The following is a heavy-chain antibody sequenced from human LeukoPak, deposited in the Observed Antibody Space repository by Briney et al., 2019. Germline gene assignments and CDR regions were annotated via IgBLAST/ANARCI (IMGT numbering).Heavy chain of an antibody. Sequence: ASVKVSCKASGYTFTSYGISWVRQAPGQGLEWMGWISAYNGNTNYAQKLQGRVTMTTDTSTSTAYMELRSLRSDDTDVYYCARDRDPTTVTTYYYYYYGMDVWGQGTTVTVSS. CDR3: ARDRDPTTVTTYYYYYYGMDV. D-gene: IGHD4-17*01. CDR1: GYTFTSYG. J-gene: IGHJ6*02. CDR2: ISAYNGNT. V-gene: IGHV1-18*01.